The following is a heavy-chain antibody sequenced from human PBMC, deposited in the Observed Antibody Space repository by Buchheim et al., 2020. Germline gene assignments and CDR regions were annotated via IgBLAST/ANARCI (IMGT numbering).Heavy chain of an antibody. CDR2: ISGSGGST. CDR3: AKATPSLRGLAARRGYYYYYGMDV. D-gene: IGHD6-6*01. CDR1: GFTFSSYA. Sequence: EVQLLESGGGLVQPGGSLRLSCAASGFTFSSYAMSWVRQAPGKGLEWVSAISGSGGSTYYADSVKGRFTISRDNSKNTLYLQMNSLRAEDTAVYYCAKATPSLRGLAARRGYYYYYGMDVWGQGTT. V-gene: IGHV3-23*01. J-gene: IGHJ6*02.